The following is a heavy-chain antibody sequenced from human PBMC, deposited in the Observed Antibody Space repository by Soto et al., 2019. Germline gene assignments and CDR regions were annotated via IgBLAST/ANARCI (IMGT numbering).Heavy chain of an antibody. J-gene: IGHJ4*02. Sequence: ASVKVSCKASGYTFTSYDINWVRQATGQGLEWMGWMNPNSGNTGYAQKFQGRVTMTRNTSISTAYMELSSLRSEDTAVYYCASPPAALAALLTWGQGTLVTVSS. CDR1: GYTFTSYD. CDR3: ASPPAALAALLT. V-gene: IGHV1-8*01. CDR2: MNPNSGNT. D-gene: IGHD6-13*01.